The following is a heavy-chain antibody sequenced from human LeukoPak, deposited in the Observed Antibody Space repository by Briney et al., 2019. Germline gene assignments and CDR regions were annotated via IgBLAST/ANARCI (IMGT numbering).Heavy chain of an antibody. CDR2: IYYSGST. J-gene: IGHJ4*02. CDR1: GFTFSSYA. CDR3: ARTGVGATFVFDY. D-gene: IGHD1-26*01. Sequence: NSGGSLRLSCAASGFTFSSYAMSWIRQPPGKGLEWIGYIYYSGSTNYNPSLKSRVTISVDTSKNQFSLKLSSVTAADTAVYYCARTGVGATFVFDYWGQGTLVTVSS. V-gene: IGHV4-59*08.